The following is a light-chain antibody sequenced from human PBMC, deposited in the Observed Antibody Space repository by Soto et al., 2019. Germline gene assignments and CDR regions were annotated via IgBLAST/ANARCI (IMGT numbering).Light chain of an antibody. J-gene: IGKJ1*01. Sequence: DIQMTQSPSTLSASVGDRVTINCRASQSIGSRLAWYQQKPGQAPKLLIYEASNLHSGVPSRFSGSGSGTDFTLTISSLQPDDFATYCCLQFHGSWSFGQGTKV. V-gene: IGKV1-5*03. CDR2: EAS. CDR3: LQFHGSWS. CDR1: QSIGSR.